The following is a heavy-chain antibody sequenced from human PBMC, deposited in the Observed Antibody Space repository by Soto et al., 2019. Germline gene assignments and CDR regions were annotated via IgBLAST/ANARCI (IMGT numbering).Heavy chain of an antibody. CDR1: GFTVSDNY. CDR2: IYSSGST. V-gene: IGHV3-66*01. CDR3: ARSSGSAYWFDP. Sequence: GGSLRLSCAASGFTVSDNYMSWVRQAPGKGLEWVSVIYSSGSTYYPDSVKGRFTISRDNSNDTLYLQMNSLRAEDTAVYYCARSSGSAYWFDPWGQGTLVTVSS. J-gene: IGHJ5*02. D-gene: IGHD6-6*01.